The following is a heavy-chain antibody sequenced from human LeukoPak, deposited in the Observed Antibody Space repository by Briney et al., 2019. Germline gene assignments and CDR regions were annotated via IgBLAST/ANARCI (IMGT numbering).Heavy chain of an antibody. CDR2: ISAFNGET. D-gene: IGHD3-16*02. Sequence: ASVKVSYKTDGYTFTSHGISWVRQAPGQGLEWTGWISAFNGETHYAQNLQGRVTMTTDTSTSTAYMELRSLRSDDTAVYYCARDPSNTSGRYTYFDYWGQGTLVTVSS. J-gene: IGHJ4*02. V-gene: IGHV1-18*01. CDR1: GYTFTSHG. CDR3: ARDPSNTSGRYTYFDY.